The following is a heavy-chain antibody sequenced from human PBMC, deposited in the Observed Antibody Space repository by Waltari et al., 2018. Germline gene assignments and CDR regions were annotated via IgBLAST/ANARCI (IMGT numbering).Heavy chain of an antibody. D-gene: IGHD5-12*01. CDR2: MNPNSGNT. V-gene: IGHV1-8*01. J-gene: IGHJ4*02. Sequence: QLQLQESGPGLVKPSETLSLTCTVSGGSISSSSYYWGWIRQPPGKGLEWMGWMNPNSGNTGYAQKFQGRVTMTRNTSISTAYMELSSLRSEDTAVYYCARAYGMATTDYWGQGTLVTVSS. CDR3: ARAYGMATTDY. CDR1: GGSISSSS.